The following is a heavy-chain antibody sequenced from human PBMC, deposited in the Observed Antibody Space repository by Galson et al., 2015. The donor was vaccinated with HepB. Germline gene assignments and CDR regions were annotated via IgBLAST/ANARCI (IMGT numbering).Heavy chain of an antibody. CDR2: MNEDGSQI. Sequence: SLRLSCAASGFTFGSFWMGWVRQAPGKGLAYVANMNEDGSQIYYVDSLKGRFTISRDNAKHSLYLQMNNLGVEDTGLYYCAQAQGGAFIYWGQGALVTVSS. V-gene: IGHV3-7*01. J-gene: IGHJ4*02. D-gene: IGHD6-25*01. CDR1: GFTFGSFW. CDR3: AQAQGGAFIY.